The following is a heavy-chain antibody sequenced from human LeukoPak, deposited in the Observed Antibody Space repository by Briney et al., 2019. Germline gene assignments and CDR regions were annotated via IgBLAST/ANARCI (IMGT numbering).Heavy chain of an antibody. J-gene: IGHJ4*02. Sequence: GRSLRLSCAASGFTFSSYGMHWVRQAPGKGLEWVAVIWYDGSNKYYADSVKGRFTISRDNSKNTLYLQMNSLRAEDTAVYYCAKAPYSSSWYLTAFDYWGQGTLVTVSS. CDR1: GFTFSSYG. CDR2: IWYDGSNK. D-gene: IGHD6-13*01. V-gene: IGHV3-33*06. CDR3: AKAPYSSSWYLTAFDY.